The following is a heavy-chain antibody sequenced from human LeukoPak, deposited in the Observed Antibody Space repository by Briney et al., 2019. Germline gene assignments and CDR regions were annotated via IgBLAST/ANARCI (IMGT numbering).Heavy chain of an antibody. CDR1: GYTFTSYG. CDR2: VSAYNVNT. J-gene: IGHJ4*02. Sequence: ASVKVSCKASGYTFTSYGISWVRQDPGQGLEWMGWVSAYNVNTNYAQKPQGRVTMTTDASTSTAPMELRSLRSDDTAVYYCERVVWRGGNARGADYWGQGTLVTVSS. V-gene: IGHV1-18*01. CDR3: ERVVWRGGNARGADY. D-gene: IGHD4-23*01.